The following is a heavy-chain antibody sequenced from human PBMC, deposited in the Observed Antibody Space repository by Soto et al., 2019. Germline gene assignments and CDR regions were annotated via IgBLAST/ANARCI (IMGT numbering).Heavy chain of an antibody. CDR3: ARDHRGYCSSTSCYGGFDP. Sequence: KASETLSLTCTVSGGSISSYYWSWIRQPPGKGLEWNGYIYYSGSTNYNPSLKSRVTISVDTSKNQFSLKLSSVTAADTAVYYCARDHRGYCSSTSCYGGFDPWGQGTLVTVS. D-gene: IGHD2-2*01. CDR2: IYYSGST. CDR1: GGSISSYY. J-gene: IGHJ5*02. V-gene: IGHV4-59*01.